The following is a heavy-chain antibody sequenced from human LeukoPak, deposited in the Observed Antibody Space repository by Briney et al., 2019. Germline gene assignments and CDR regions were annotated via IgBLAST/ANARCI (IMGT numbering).Heavy chain of an antibody. D-gene: IGHD2-2*03. CDR3: ARDQGWIYYYYYYGMDV. J-gene: IGHJ6*02. CDR2: INHSGST. Sequence: SETLSLTCAVYGGSFSGYYWSWIRQPPGKGLEWIGEINHSGSTNYNPSLKSRVTISVDTSKNQFSLKLSSVTAADTAVYYCARDQGWIYYYYYYGMDVWGQGTTVTVSS. V-gene: IGHV4-34*01. CDR1: GGSFSGYY.